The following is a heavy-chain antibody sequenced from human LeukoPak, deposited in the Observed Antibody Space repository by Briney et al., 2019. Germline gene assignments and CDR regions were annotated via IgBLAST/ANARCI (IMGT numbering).Heavy chain of an antibody. CDR1: GFTVSNAW. J-gene: IGHJ6*02. CDR3: AVTMVRGAHGMDV. V-gene: IGHV3-53*01. D-gene: IGHD3-10*01. CDR2: IYSGGST. Sequence: GGSLRLSCAASGFTVSNAWMNWVRQAPGKGLEWVSVIYSGGSTYYADSVKGRFTISRDNSKNTLYLQMNSLRAEDTAVYYCAVTMVRGAHGMDVWGQGTTVTVSS.